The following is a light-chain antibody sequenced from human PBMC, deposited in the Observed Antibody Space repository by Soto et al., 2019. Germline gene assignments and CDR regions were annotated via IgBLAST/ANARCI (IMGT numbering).Light chain of an antibody. J-gene: IGKJ2*01. V-gene: IGKV3-20*01. Sequence: EIVLTQSPGTLSLSSGEIATLSCRASQSVSSSYLAWYQQKPGQAPRLLVYATSSRATGIPDRFSGSGSGTDFTLTISRLEPEDFAVYYCQQYGSSSFTFGQGTKLEIK. CDR1: QSVSSSY. CDR3: QQYGSSSFT. CDR2: ATS.